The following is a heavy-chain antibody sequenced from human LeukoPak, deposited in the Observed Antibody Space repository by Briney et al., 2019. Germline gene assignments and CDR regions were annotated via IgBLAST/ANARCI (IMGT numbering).Heavy chain of an antibody. Sequence: PGRSLRLSCAASGFTFDDYAMHWVRHAPGKGLEWVSGISWNSGSIGYADSVKGRFTISRDNAKNSLYLQMNSLRAEDTALYYCAKETRTWFGELLPDAFDIWGQGTMVTVSS. J-gene: IGHJ3*02. CDR2: ISWNSGSI. D-gene: IGHD3-10*01. CDR3: AKETRTWFGELLPDAFDI. CDR1: GFTFDDYA. V-gene: IGHV3-9*01.